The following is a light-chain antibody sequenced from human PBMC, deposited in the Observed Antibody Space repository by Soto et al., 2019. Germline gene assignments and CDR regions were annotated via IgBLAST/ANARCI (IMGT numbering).Light chain of an antibody. CDR2: GTF. Sequence: ENVMTQSPPTLSMSPGEGDTLSCRASQSMTTKLAWYQQKPGQAPRLLIHGTFTRATGIPARFSGSGSGTDFTLTISSLEPEDSAVYYCQQRHMWPITFGQGTRLEIK. CDR3: QQRHMWPIT. V-gene: IGKV3-11*01. CDR1: QSMTTK. J-gene: IGKJ5*01.